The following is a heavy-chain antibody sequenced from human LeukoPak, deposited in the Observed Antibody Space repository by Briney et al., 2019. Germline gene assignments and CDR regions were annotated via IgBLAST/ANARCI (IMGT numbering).Heavy chain of an antibody. D-gene: IGHD6-19*01. CDR3: ARGNAVSGDY. Sequence: ASVRVSCKASGYTFTNNDINWVRQATGQGLEWLGWMSPKNGNTGYAQKFHDRVTLTRDTSITTAYLELSSLTYEDTAVYYCARGNAVSGDYWGQGTLVTVSS. J-gene: IGHJ4*02. V-gene: IGHV1-8*01. CDR2: MSPKNGNT. CDR1: GYTFTNND.